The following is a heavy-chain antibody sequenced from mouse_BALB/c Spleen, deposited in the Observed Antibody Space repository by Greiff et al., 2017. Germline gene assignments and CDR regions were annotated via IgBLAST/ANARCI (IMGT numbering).Heavy chain of an antibody. Sequence: DVHLVESGGGLVQPGGSLKLSCAASGFTFSSYGMSWVRQTPDKRLELVATINSNGGSTYYPDSVKGRFTISRDNAKNTLYLQMSSLKSEDTAMYYCARDRDYYAMDYWGQGTSVTVSS. CDR1: GFTFSSYG. J-gene: IGHJ4*01. V-gene: IGHV5-6-3*01. D-gene: IGHD3-1*01. CDR2: INSNGGST. CDR3: ARDRDYYAMDY.